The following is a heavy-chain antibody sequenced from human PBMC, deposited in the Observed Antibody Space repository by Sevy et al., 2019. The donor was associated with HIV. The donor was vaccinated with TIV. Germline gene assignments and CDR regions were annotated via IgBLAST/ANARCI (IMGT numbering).Heavy chain of an antibody. CDR3: ARARVVDTATLWEVDAFDI. J-gene: IGHJ3*02. V-gene: IGHV3-21*01. D-gene: IGHD5-18*01. Sequence: GGSLRLSCAASGFTFSSYSMNWVRQAPGKGLEWVSSISSSSSYIYYADSVKGRFTISRDNAKNSLYLQMNSLRAEDTAVYYCARARVVDTATLWEVDAFDIWGQGTMVTVSS. CDR2: ISSSSSYI. CDR1: GFTFSSYS.